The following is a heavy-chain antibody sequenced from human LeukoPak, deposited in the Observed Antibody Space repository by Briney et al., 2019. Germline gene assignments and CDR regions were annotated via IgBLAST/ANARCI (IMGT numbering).Heavy chain of an antibody. CDR3: TTEWSGGPDY. Sequence: QPGRSLRLSCTASGFNSGDYAMSWVRQAPGKGLEWVGLIRRKPYGETTEYGASVKGRFIISRDDSKSIAYLQMNSLKTEDTAVYYCTTEWSGGPDYWGQGTLVTVSS. CDR1: GFNSGDYA. J-gene: IGHJ4*02. CDR2: IRRKPYGETT. D-gene: IGHD3-3*01. V-gene: IGHV3-49*04.